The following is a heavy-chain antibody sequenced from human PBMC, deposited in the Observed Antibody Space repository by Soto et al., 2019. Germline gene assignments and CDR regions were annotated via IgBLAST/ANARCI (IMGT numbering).Heavy chain of an antibody. D-gene: IGHD3-3*01. Sequence: SETLSLTCTVSGGSISSGGYYWSWIRQHPGKGLEWIGYIYYSGSTYYNPSLKSRVTISVDTSKNQFSLKLSSVTAADTAVYYCASAYYDFWSGYLDPYYFDYWGQGTLVTVSS. CDR2: IYYSGST. CDR1: GGSISSGGYY. V-gene: IGHV4-31*03. J-gene: IGHJ4*02. CDR3: ASAYYDFWSGYLDPYYFDY.